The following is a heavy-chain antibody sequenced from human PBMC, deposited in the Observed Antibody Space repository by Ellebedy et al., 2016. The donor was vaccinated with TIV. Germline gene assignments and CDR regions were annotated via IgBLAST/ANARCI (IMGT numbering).Heavy chain of an antibody. D-gene: IGHD2-15*01. CDR3: GRGRGYGSTGRVYYFDY. CDR1: GNSITTYD. V-gene: IGHV1-8*01. J-gene: IGHJ4*02. Sequence: AASVTVSCKASGNSITTYDIKWVRQATGQGLEWVGWMNPNSGNTGSAQKFQGRVTMTRDSSISTAYMELSSLRSEDTAVYYCGRGRGYGSTGRVYYFDYWGQGSLVTVSS. CDR2: MNPNSGNT.